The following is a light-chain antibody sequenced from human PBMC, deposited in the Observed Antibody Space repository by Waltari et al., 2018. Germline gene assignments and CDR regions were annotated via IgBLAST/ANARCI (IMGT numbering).Light chain of an antibody. V-gene: IGKV2-30*02. J-gene: IGKJ2*01. CDR2: WVF. CDR3: MQGTRWPYT. Sequence: VMTQSPVSLSVTLGQATSISCKSSQSLVPVDGNTYLNWFHQRPGQSPRRLIYWVFNRDSGVPDRFSGSGSGTDFTLRISRVEVEDVGVYYCMQGTRWPYTFGQGTQLDIK. CDR1: QSLVPVDGNTY.